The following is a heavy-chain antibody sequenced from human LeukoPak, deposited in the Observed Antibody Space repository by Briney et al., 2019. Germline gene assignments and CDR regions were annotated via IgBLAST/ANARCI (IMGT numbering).Heavy chain of an antibody. CDR2: INPRGGST. CDR1: GYTFTSYY. Sequence: ASVKVPCKASGYTFTSYYMHWVRQAPGQGLEWMGIINPRGGSTSYAQKFQGRATMTTDTSTSTVYMELSSLRSEDTAVYYCARDQSGYSNPEALGYWGQGTLVTVSS. CDR3: ARDQSGYSNPEALGY. D-gene: IGHD4-11*01. V-gene: IGHV1-46*01. J-gene: IGHJ4*02.